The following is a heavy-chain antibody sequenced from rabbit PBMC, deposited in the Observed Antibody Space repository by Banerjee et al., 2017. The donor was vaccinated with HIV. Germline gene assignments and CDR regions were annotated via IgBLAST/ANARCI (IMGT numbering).Heavy chain of an antibody. CDR1: GFSFSRTYW. CDR3: ARHETGTSGWNFAL. Sequence: QEQLVESGGGLVQPEESLILTCTASGFSFSRTYWICWVRQAPGKGLEWIACINTSSGNTVYATWAKGRFTISKTSSTTVTLQMTSLTAADTATYFCARHETGTSGWNFALWGPGTLVTVS. V-gene: IGHV1S45*01. CDR2: INTSSGNT. D-gene: IGHD1-1*01. J-gene: IGHJ4*01.